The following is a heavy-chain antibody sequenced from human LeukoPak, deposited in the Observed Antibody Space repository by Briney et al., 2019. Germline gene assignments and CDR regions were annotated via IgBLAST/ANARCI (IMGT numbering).Heavy chain of an antibody. V-gene: IGHV3-74*01. J-gene: IGHJ3*02. D-gene: IGHD3-22*01. Sequence: GGSLRLSCAASGFTFSSYWMHWVRQAPGKGLVWVSRINSDGSSTTYADSVKGRFTVSRDNAKNTLYLQMNSLRAEDTAVYYCLTDGNYYDSDDAFDIWGQGTMVTVSS. CDR3: LTDGNYYDSDDAFDI. CDR1: GFTFSSYW. CDR2: INSDGSST.